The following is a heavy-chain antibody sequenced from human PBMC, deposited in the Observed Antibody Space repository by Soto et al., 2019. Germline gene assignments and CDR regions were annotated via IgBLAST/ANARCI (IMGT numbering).Heavy chain of an antibody. V-gene: IGHV4-4*02. J-gene: IGHJ5*02. Sequence: SETLSLTCAVSGGSISTSNWWSWVRQPPGKGLEWIGEVYHSGSINYSPSLVPRVTISVDKSKNQFSLKLTSVTAADTAVYYCARARNDNDYNDGNWFDPWGQGTLVTVSS. D-gene: IGHD1-1*01. CDR1: GGSISTSNW. CDR2: VYHSGSI. CDR3: ARARNDNDYNDGNWFDP.